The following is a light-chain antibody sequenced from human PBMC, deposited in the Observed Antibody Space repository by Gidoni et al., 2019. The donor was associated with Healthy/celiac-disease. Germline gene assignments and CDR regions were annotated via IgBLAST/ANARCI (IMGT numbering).Light chain of an antibody. CDR1: QDISNY. Sequence: DIQMTQSPSSLSASVGDRVTITCQASQDISNYLNWYQQKPGKAPKLLLYDASNLETGVPSRLSGSGSGTDFTFTISSLQPEDIATYYCQQYDNLPATFGQXTRLEIK. CDR2: DAS. V-gene: IGKV1-33*01. J-gene: IGKJ5*01. CDR3: QQYDNLPAT.